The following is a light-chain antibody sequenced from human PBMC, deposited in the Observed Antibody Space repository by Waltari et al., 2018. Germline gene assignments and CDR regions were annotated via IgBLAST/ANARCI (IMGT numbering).Light chain of an antibody. J-gene: IGKJ2*01. CDR3: QHRSNWPPS. CDR1: QSIGSS. Sequence: EIVLTQSPATLSLSPGERATLSCRASQSIGSSLAWYQQKPGLAPSLLIYDASNRAAGIPARFSGSGSVTDFTLTISSLEPEDFAVYYCQHRSNWPPSFGQGTKVEIE. V-gene: IGKV3-11*01. CDR2: DAS.